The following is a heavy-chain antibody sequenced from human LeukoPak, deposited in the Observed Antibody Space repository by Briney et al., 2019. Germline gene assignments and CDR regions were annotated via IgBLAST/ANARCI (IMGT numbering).Heavy chain of an antibody. CDR1: GFTVSSNH. V-gene: IGHV3-53*01. Sequence: GGSLRLSCAVSGFTVSSNHISWVRQAAGKGLEWVSLIENDATTYYADSVKGRLTISRDNSKNTLYIQMNSLRVEDTAVYYCNGYGGNSGWGQGTLVTVSS. CDR3: NGYGGNSG. D-gene: IGHD4-23*01. J-gene: IGHJ4*02. CDR2: IENDATT.